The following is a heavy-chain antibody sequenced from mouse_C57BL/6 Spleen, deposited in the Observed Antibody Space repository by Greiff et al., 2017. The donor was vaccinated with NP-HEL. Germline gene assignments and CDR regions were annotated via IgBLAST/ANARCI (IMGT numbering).Heavy chain of an antibody. Sequence: EVMLVESGGGLVKPGGSLKLSCAASGFTFSSYAMSWVRQTPEKRLEWVATISDGGSYTYYPDNVKGRFTISRDNAKNNLYLQMSHLKSEDTAMYYCARDHHDGYWDYWGQGTTLTVSS. J-gene: IGHJ2*01. V-gene: IGHV5-4*01. CDR1: GFTFSSYA. CDR3: ARDHHDGYWDY. D-gene: IGHD2-3*01. CDR2: ISDGGSYT.